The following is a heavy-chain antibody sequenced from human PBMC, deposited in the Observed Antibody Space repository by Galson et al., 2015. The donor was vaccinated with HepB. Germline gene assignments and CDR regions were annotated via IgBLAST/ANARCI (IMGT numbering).Heavy chain of an antibody. CDR3: TKDLSH. CDR2: IKSNAAGGTT. V-gene: IGHV3-15*01. CDR1: GFTFSSAW. J-gene: IGHJ4*02. Sequence: SLRLSCAASGFTFSSAWMNWVRQAPGKGLEYICRIKSNAAGGTTAYAAPVKGRFTISRDDSRNTLCLQMNSLKTEDTALYYCTKDLSHGGQGTLVTVSS.